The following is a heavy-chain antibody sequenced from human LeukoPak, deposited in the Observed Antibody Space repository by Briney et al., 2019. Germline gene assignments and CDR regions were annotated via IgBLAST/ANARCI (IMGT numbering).Heavy chain of an antibody. J-gene: IGHJ3*02. V-gene: IGHV4-39*01. D-gene: IGHD2-8*02. CDR1: GGSISSSSHY. Sequence: PSETLSLTCSVSGGSISSSSHYWGWVRQPPGKGLEWIGSFYYSGSTSYNPSLKSRVTILVDTSKNQFSLKLSSVTAADTAVYYCARTKKRIRVLGPDAFDIWGQGTMVTVSS. CDR3: ARTKKRIRVLGPDAFDI. CDR2: FYYSGST.